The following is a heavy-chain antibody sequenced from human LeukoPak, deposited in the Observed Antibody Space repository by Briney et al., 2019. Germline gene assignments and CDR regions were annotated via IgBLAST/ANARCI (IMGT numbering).Heavy chain of an antibody. J-gene: IGHJ4*02. CDR2: IYYSGST. CDR3: AREAGFDDSSGYYYSFDY. D-gene: IGHD3-22*01. V-gene: IGHV4-30-4*01. CDR1: GGSINSGDYY. Sequence: SETLSLTCTVSGGSINSGDYYWSWIRQPPGKGLEWIGYIYYSGSTYYNPSLKSRVTISVDTSKNQFSLKLSSVTAADTAVYYCAREAGFDDSSGYYYSFDYWGQGTLVTVSS.